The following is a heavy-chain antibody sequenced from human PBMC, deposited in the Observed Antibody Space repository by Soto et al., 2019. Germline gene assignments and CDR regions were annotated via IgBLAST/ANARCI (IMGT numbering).Heavy chain of an antibody. CDR2: FDPEDGET. CDR3: ATGVIASRPSKDDYCYCGMYV. D-gene: IGHD6-6*01. V-gene: IGHV1-24*01. J-gene: IGHJ6*02. Sequence: ASVKVSCKVSGYTLTELSMHWVRQAPGKGLEWMGGFDPEDGETIYAQKFQGRGTMTEDTSTDTAYMDLSSLRSEDTAVYYCATGVIASRPSKDDYCYCGMYVWGQRTTVAVSS. CDR1: GYTLTELS.